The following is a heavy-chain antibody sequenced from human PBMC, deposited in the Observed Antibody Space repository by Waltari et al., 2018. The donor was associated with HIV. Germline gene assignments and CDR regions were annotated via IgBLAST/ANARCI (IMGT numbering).Heavy chain of an antibody. CDR3: AKDLLPNRNYGSSYYYYMDV. J-gene: IGHJ6*03. D-gene: IGHD3-10*01. Sequence: EVQLVESGGGLVQPGGSLRLSCAASGFTFSSYAMSWVRQAPGKGLEWVSAISGSGGSTYYADSVKGRFTISRDNSKNTLYLQMNSLRAEDTAVYYCAKDLLPNRNYGSSYYYYMDVWGKGTTVTVSS. CDR2: ISGSGGST. V-gene: IGHV3-23*04. CDR1: GFTFSSYA.